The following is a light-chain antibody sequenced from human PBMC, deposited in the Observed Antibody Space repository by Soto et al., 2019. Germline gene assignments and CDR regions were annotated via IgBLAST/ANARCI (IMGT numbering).Light chain of an antibody. V-gene: IGLV2-14*01. CDR2: DVS. CDR3: SSYTSSSTLGVV. CDR1: SSDVGGYNY. J-gene: IGLJ2*01. Sequence: QSVLPQPASVSGSPGQSITISCTGTSSDVGGYNYVSWYQQHPGKAPKLMIYDVSNRASGVSNRFSGSKSGNTASLTISGLQAEDEADYYCSSYTSSSTLGVVFGGGTKLTVL.